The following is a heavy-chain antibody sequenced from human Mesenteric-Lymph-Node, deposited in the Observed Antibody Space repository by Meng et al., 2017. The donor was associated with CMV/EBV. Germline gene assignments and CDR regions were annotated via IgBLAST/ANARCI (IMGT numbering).Heavy chain of an antibody. CDR1: GFTFSSYG. D-gene: IGHD2-2*01. J-gene: IGHJ6*02. CDR3: AKDRVVSAGNYYYYHGMDV. Sequence: GGSLRLSCAASGFTFSSYGMHWVRQAPGKGLEWVAVIWYDGSNKYYAGSVKGRFTISRDNSKNNLYLQMSSLRAEDTAVYYCAKDRVVSAGNYYYYHGMDVWGQGTTVTVSS. V-gene: IGHV3-30*02. CDR2: IWYDGSNK.